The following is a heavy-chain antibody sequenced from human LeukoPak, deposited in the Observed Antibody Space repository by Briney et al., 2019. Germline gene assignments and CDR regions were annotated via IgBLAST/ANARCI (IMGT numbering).Heavy chain of an antibody. CDR3: ARDLGYCTNGVCHTRFDY. J-gene: IGHJ4*02. CDR2: IKSKIDGGTI. D-gene: IGHD2-8*01. V-gene: IGHV3-15*07. Sequence: GGSLRLSCPASGFIFSNYGMNWVRQAPGKGLEWVGRIKSKIDGGTIDYAAPVKGRFTISRDDSKNTLYLQMNSLKTEDTAVYYCARDLGYCTNGVCHTRFDYWGQGTLVAVSS. CDR1: GFIFSNYG.